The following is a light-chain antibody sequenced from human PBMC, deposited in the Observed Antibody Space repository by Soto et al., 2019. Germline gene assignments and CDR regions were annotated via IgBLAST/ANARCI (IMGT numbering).Light chain of an antibody. Sequence: QSVLTQPPSASGSPGQSVTISCTGTSSDVGGYNYVSWYQQHPGKAPKLMIYEVSKRPSGVPDRFSGSKSGNTASLTVSGLQAEDEADYYSSSYGGSDNLVFGGRTKLTVL. V-gene: IGLV2-8*01. CDR3: SSYGGSDNLV. CDR2: EVS. J-gene: IGLJ2*01. CDR1: SSDVGGYNY.